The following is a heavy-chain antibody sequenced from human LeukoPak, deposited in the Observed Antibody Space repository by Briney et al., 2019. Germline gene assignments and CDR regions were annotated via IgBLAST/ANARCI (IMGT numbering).Heavy chain of an antibody. CDR2: INPSGGST. CDR3: ARVGDGYLFDY. CDR1: GYTFTTYY. J-gene: IGHJ4*02. Sequence: ASVKVSCKASGYTFTTYYIHWVRQAPGQGLEWMGIINPSGGSTTYAQKFQGRVTITADESTSTAYMELSSLRSEDTAVYYCARVGDGYLFDYWGQGTLVTVSS. V-gene: IGHV1-46*01. D-gene: IGHD5-24*01.